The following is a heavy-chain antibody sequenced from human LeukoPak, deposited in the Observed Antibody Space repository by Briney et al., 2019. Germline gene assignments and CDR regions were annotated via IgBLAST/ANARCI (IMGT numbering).Heavy chain of an antibody. CDR2: IKQDSREK. J-gene: IGHJ4*02. V-gene: IGHV3-7*01. Sequence: GGSLRLSCAASGFTFSTYCMSWVRQAPGKGLEWVANIKQDSREKYYVDSVKGRFTISRDNAKNSLSLQLNSLRAEATYVYYCARDGAGLAYCGGDCPSFDYWGQGTLVTVSS. CDR1: GFTFSTYC. CDR3: ARDGAGLAYCGGDCPSFDY. D-gene: IGHD2-21*02.